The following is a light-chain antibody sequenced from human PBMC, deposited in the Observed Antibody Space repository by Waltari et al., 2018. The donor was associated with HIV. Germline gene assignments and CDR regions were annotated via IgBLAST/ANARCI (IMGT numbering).Light chain of an antibody. V-gene: IGLV2-11*01. Sequence: QSALTQPRSVSGSPGQSVTISCTGTSSDVGGYNYVSWYQQHPGKAPKLMIYDVSQRPSGVPDRFAGAKSGNTASLTISGLQAEDEADYYCCSDAGSYTAVCGTGTKVTVL. CDR3: CSDAGSYTAV. J-gene: IGLJ1*01. CDR2: DVS. CDR1: SSDVGGYNY.